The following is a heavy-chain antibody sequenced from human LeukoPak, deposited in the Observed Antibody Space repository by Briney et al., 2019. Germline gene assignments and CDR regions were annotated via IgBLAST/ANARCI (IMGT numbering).Heavy chain of an antibody. J-gene: IGHJ4*02. CDR3: AKARKVYSSSWSIDY. CDR1: GFTFSSYG. Sequence: GRSLRLSCAASGFTFSSYGMHWVRQAPGKGLEWVAVISYDGSNKYYADTVKGRFTISRDNSKNTLYLQMNSLRAEDTAVYYCAKARKVYSSSWSIDYWGQGTLVTVSS. V-gene: IGHV3-30*18. D-gene: IGHD6-13*01. CDR2: ISYDGSNK.